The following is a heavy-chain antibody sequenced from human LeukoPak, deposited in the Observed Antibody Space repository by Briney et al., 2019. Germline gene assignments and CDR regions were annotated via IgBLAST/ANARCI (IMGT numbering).Heavy chain of an antibody. D-gene: IGHD3-10*01. CDR3: ARGQGITMVRRNAFDI. V-gene: IGHV4-34*01. Sequence: PSETLSLTCAVYGGSFSGYYWSWIRQPPGKGLEWIGEINHSGSTNYNPSLKSRVTISVDTSKNQFSLKLSSVTAADTAVYYCARGQGITMVRRNAFDIWGQGTMVTVSS. CDR1: GGSFSGYY. CDR2: INHSGST. J-gene: IGHJ3*02.